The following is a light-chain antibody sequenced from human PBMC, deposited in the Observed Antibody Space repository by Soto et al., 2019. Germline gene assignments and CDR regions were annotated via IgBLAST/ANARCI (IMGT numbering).Light chain of an antibody. J-gene: IGKJ1*01. CDR1: QSFSSTF. Sequence: EILLTQSPDSLSLSPGDRATLSCRASQSFSSTFFAWYKQKPGQAPRLLINGASTRATGIPDRFSGSGSGTNFPLTNSRLEPEDFAVYYCQQYASSVTFGQGTKVEIK. CDR3: QQYASSVT. CDR2: GAS. V-gene: IGKV3-20*01.